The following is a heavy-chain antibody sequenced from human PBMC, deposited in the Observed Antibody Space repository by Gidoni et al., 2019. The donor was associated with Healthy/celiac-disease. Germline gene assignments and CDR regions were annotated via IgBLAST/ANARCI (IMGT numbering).Heavy chain of an antibody. V-gene: IGHV1-3*01. J-gene: IGHJ5*02. D-gene: IGHD3-16*02. CDR2: INAGNGNT. Sequence: QVQLVQSGAEVKKPGASVKVSCKASGYPFTSYAMHWVRQAPGQRLEWMGWINAGNGNTKNSQKFQGRVTITRDTAASTAYMELSSLRSEDTAVYYCARDPYYDYIWGSYQGWFDPWGQGTLVTVSS. CDR3: ARDPYYDYIWGSYQGWFDP. CDR1: GYPFTSYA.